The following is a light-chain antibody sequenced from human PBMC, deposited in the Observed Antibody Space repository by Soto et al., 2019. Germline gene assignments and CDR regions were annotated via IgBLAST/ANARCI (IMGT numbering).Light chain of an antibody. CDR2: RAS. V-gene: IGKV1-5*03. J-gene: IGKJ1*01. Sequence: DIQMTQSPSTLSASVGDRVIITCRASQSISSWLAWYQQKPGKAPNLLIYRASTLKSGIPSRFSGSGSGTEFTLTISSLQPDDFATYYCQQYDRASWTFGPGTKVAI. CDR3: QQYDRASWT. CDR1: QSISSW.